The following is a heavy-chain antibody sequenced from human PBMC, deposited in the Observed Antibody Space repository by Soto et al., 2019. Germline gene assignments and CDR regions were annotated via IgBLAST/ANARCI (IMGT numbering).Heavy chain of an antibody. J-gene: IGHJ4*01. D-gene: IGHD5-12*01. V-gene: IGHV2-5*02. CDR2: IYWDDDK. Sequence: SFPTLVNPTQTLTLTCTFSGFSLSTSGVGVGWIRQPPGKALEWLALIYWDDDKRYSPSLKSRLTITKDTSKNQVVLTMTNKDPVDTATYYCAAGLRGRGAVDYWGQGTLVTVXS. CDR1: GFSLSTSGVG. CDR3: AAGLRGRGAVDY.